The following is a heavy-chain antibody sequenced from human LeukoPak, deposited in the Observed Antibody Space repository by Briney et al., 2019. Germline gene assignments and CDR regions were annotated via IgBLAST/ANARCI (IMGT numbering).Heavy chain of an antibody. Sequence: PSQTVSLTCTVSGGSISSGGYYRSRIRQPPGKGLEWIGYIYYSGSTDYNPSLKSRTHISVDTSKDQFSLKLSSVTAADTAVYYCARGSEEWLLTTGFDYWGERSLVSVSS. CDR1: GGSISSGGYY. D-gene: IGHD3-3*01. CDR3: ARGSEEWLLTTGFDY. V-gene: IGHV4-31*03. CDR2: IYYSGST. J-gene: IGHJ4*02.